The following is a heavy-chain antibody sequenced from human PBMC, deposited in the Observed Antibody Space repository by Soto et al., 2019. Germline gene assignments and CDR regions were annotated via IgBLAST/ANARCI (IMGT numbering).Heavy chain of an antibody. D-gene: IGHD3-10*01. Sequence: PSETLSLTCTVSGDSISSSNYHWGWIRQPPGKGLEWIGSVYYSGSTYYNPSLKSRVTISIDASKNQFSLNLNSVTATDTAVYYCARHRGPTGPNYWGQGTLVT. CDR3: ARHRGPTGPNY. CDR1: GDSISSSNYH. CDR2: VYYSGST. J-gene: IGHJ4*02. V-gene: IGHV4-39*01.